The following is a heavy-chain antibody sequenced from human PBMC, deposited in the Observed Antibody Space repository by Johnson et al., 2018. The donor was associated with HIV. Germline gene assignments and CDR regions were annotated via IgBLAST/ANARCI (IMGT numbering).Heavy chain of an antibody. V-gene: IGHV3-30*03. CDR3: RVVGDAFDI. D-gene: IGHD2-15*01. CDR2: ISNDGSNK. J-gene: IGHJ3*02. CDR1: GFTFNRHG. Sequence: QMQLVESGGGVVQPGRSLRLSCAASGFTFNRHGMHWVRQAPGKGLEWVAAISNDGSNKYYADSVKGRFTISRDNSKNTLSLQMNSLRVDDTAVYYVRVVGDAFDIWGQGTMVTVSS.